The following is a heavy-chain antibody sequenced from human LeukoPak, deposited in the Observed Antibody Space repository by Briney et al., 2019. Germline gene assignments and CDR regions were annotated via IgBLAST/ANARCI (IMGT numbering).Heavy chain of an antibody. CDR3: AKRAYGVGFEY. J-gene: IGHJ4*02. CDR2: IYNTGST. Sequence: PSETLSLTCTVSGDSISISGYWWGWIRQPPGKDLEWIGTIYNTGSTYYNPSLKSRVTISADTSKNQFSLKVNSVTAADTAVYYCAKRAYGVGFEYWGQGTLVTVSS. CDR1: GDSISISGYW. V-gene: IGHV4-39*01. D-gene: IGHD4-17*01.